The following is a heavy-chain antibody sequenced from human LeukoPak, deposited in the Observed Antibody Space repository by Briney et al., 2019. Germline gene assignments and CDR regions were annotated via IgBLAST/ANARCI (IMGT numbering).Heavy chain of an antibody. V-gene: IGHV1-2*02. CDR1: GYSFTAFY. J-gene: IGHJ4*02. D-gene: IGHD3-10*01. CDR3: ARDGEYGTGSYYRGCFDY. Sequence: ASVKVSCKTSGYSFTAFYIHWVRQAPGQGLEWMGWIHPRSGETNYAYKFRGRVTMTRDTSISTTYMDLGSLGSDDTAVYYCARDGEYGTGSYYRGCFDYWGQGTLVTVSS. CDR2: IHPRSGET.